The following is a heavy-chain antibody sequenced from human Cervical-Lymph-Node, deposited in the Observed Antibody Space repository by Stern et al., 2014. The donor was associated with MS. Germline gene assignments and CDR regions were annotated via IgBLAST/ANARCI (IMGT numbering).Heavy chain of an antibody. Sequence: MQLVESGAEVTKPGSSVKVSCQASGGTFSKFPSSWVRQAPGQGLEWLGGIFPVVGTPTYAQEFMGRFTIAADVSTSTVYMELSSLRSDDTAVYYCALSSETSDRWYSLGYDLWGQGTLVTVSS. CDR1: GGTFSKFP. J-gene: IGHJ5*02. CDR3: ALSSETSDRWYSLGYDL. CDR2: IFPVVGTP. V-gene: IGHV1-69*01. D-gene: IGHD6-13*01.